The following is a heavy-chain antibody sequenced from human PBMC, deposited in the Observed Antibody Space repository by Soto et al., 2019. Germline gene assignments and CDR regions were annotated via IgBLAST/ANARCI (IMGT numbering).Heavy chain of an antibody. Sequence: ESGGGLVQPGGSLRLSCAASGFTFSSYAMSWVRQAPGKGLEWVSAISGSGGSTYYADSVKGRFTISRDNSKNTLYLQMNSLRAEDTAVYYCAKPPFPYSSSWNWFDPWGQGTLVTVSS. V-gene: IGHV3-23*01. J-gene: IGHJ5*02. D-gene: IGHD6-13*01. CDR1: GFTFSSYA. CDR3: AKPPFPYSSSWNWFDP. CDR2: ISGSGGST.